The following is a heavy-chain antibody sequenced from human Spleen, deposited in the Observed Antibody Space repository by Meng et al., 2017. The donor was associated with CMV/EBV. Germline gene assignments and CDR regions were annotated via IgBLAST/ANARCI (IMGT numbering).Heavy chain of an antibody. CDR1: GFTFSSYA. D-gene: IGHD2-2*01. CDR2: ISSGGNSI. CDR3: ARDRDCSSTSCYRWFDP. V-gene: IGHV3-48*01. Sequence: GESLKISCVASGFTFSSYAMNWVRQAPGKGLEWVSYISSGGNSIFYADSVKGRFTISRDNSKNTLYLQMNSLRAEDTAMYYCARDRDCSSTSCYRWFDPWGQGTLVTVSS. J-gene: IGHJ5*02.